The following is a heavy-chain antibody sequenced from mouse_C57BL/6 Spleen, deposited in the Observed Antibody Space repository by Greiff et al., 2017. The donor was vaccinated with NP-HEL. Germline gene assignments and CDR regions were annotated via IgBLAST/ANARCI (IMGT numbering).Heavy chain of an antibody. D-gene: IGHD1-1*01. J-gene: IGHJ4*01. CDR1: GFNIKDDY. Sequence: EVQLQQSGAELVRPGASVKLSCTASGFNIKDDYMHWVKQRPEQGLEWIGWIDPENGDTEYASKFQGKATITADTSSNTAYLQLSSVTSEDTAVYYCTTGGSSYYYAMDYWGQGTSVTVSS. V-gene: IGHV14-4*01. CDR2: IDPENGDT. CDR3: TTGGSSYYYAMDY.